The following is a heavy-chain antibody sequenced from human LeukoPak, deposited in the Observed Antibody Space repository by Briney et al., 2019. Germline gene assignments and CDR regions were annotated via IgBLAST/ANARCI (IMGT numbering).Heavy chain of an antibody. V-gene: IGHV3-74*01. CDR1: GFTFTSYG. CDR3: AKERCSNGVGCYYYYMDV. CDR2: ITSVGSST. D-gene: IGHD2-8*01. J-gene: IGHJ6*02. Sequence: GRTLRLSCAASGFTFTSYGTSWFRPAPRKGLVWVSRITSVGSSTSYADSVKGRFTSSRDNAKNTLYLQMNSLRAEDTAVYYCAKERCSNGVGCYYYYMDVWGQGTMVTVSS.